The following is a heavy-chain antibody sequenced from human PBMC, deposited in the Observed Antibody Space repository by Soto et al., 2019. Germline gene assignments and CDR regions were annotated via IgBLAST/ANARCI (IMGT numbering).Heavy chain of an antibody. CDR1: GFTFSSYW. J-gene: IGHJ6*03. D-gene: IGHD3-9*01. CDR3: AREYYDILTGYYPSSYYYYYYMDV. Sequence: GGSLRLSCAASGFTFSSYWMSWVRQAPGKGLEWVANIKQDGSEKYYVDSVKGRFTISRDNAKNSLYLQMNSLRAEDTAVYYCAREYYDILTGYYPSSYYYYYYMDVWGKGTTVTVSS. CDR2: IKQDGSEK. V-gene: IGHV3-7*01.